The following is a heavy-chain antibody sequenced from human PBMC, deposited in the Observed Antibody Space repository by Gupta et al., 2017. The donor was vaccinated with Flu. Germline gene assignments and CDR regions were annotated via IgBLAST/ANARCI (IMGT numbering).Heavy chain of an antibody. V-gene: IGHV1-8*01. D-gene: IGHD3-3*01. J-gene: IGHJ6*02. CDR2: MNPNSGNT. CDR1: GYPFTSYD. CDR3: ARWGLYDFWSCYSYYYGMDV. Sequence: QVQLVQSGAEVQKPGASVKVSCKASGYPFTSYDLNWVRPATAQGLEWRRCMNPNSGNTCYAQKFQGRVTMTRNTSISTAYMELSSLRSEDTAVYYCARWGLYDFWSCYSYYYGMDVWGQGTTVTVSS.